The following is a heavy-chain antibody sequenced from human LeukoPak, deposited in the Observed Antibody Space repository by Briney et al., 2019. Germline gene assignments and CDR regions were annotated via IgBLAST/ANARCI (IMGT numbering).Heavy chain of an antibody. D-gene: IGHD6-19*01. V-gene: IGHV3-43*02. CDR1: GFTFGDHA. Sequence: GRSLRLSCAASGFTFGDHAMHWVRQAPGKGLEWVSLITGNGGSTYYADSVKGRFAISRDNRKNSLYLQMNGLRTEDTALYYCAKVRSVAGTLDFFDSWGHGTLVTVSS. CDR3: AKVRSVAGTLDFFDS. J-gene: IGHJ4*01. CDR2: ITGNGGST.